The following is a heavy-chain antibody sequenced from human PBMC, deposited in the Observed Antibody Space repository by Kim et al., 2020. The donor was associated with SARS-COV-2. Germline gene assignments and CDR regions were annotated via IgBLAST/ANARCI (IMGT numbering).Heavy chain of an antibody. CDR1: GGSISSGGYS. J-gene: IGHJ4*02. D-gene: IGHD4-17*01. CDR2: IYHSGST. CDR3: ASHDYGGNVIFDY. Sequence: SETLSLTCAVSGGSISSGGYSWSWIRQPPGKGLEWIGYIYHSGSTYYNPSLKSRVTISVDRSKNQFSLKLSSVTAADTAVYYCASHDYGGNVIFDYWGQGTLVTVSS. V-gene: IGHV4-30-2*01.